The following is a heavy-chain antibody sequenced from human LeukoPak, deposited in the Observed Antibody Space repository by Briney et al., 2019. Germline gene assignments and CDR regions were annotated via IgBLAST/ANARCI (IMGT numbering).Heavy chain of an antibody. V-gene: IGHV1-2*06. J-gene: IGHJ4*02. Sequence: ASVKVSYKASGYTFTGYYMQWVRQAPGQGLEWMGRINPDSGGTNYAQKLQDRVTMTRDTSITTAYMELSSLRYDDTAVYYCARGIVGATDLDYWGQGTLVTVSS. CDR3: ARGIVGATDLDY. CDR1: GYTFTGYY. D-gene: IGHD1-26*01. CDR2: INPDSGGT.